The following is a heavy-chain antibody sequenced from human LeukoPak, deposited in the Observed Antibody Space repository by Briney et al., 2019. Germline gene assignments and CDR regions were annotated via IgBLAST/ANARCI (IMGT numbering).Heavy chain of an antibody. D-gene: IGHD1-14*01. V-gene: IGHV3-7*01. Sequence: PGGSLRLSCAVSGFTLSSYWMSWVRQAPGKGLEWVGNIKEDGSEKYYVDSVKGRFTISRDNAKNSLYLQMNSLRAEDTAVYYCARDSFETDIDYWGQGTLVTVSS. J-gene: IGHJ4*02. CDR1: GFTLSSYW. CDR3: ARDSFETDIDY. CDR2: IKEDGSEK.